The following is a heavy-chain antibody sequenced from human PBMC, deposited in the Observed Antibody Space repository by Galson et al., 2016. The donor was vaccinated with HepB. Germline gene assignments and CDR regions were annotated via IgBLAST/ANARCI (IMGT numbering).Heavy chain of an antibody. CDR2: ISYTGST. CDR1: GGSISSTSYY. J-gene: IGHJ4*02. D-gene: IGHD3-16*01. Sequence: SETLSLTCTVSGGSISSTSYYWGWIRQPPGKGLEWIGSISYTGSTYYNPSLKSRVTLSVDTSRSQISLKLYSVTAADTAIYYCARLWGGFRPPDFWGQGTLVTVSS. V-gene: IGHV4-39*01. CDR3: ARLWGGFRPPDF.